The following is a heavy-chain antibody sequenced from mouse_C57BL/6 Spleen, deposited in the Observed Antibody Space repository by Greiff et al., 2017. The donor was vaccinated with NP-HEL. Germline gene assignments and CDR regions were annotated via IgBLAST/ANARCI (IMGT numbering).Heavy chain of an antibody. CDR2: IYPRSGNT. V-gene: IGHV1-81*01. J-gene: IGHJ2*01. CDR1: GYTFTSYG. Sequence: VQLQQSGAELARPGASVKLSCKASGYTFTSYGISWVKQRTGQGLEWIGEIYPRSGNTYYNEKFKGKATLTAYKSSSTAYMELRSLTSEDSAVYFCARWNEVVDTRYLDCWGQGTTLTVSS. D-gene: IGHD1-1*01. CDR3: ARWNEVVDTRYLDC.